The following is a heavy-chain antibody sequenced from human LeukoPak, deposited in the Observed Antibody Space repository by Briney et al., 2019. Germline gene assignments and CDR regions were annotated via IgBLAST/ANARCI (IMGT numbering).Heavy chain of an antibody. D-gene: IGHD3-10*01. V-gene: IGHV4-30-4*08. CDR3: ARDAGDYYADSFDY. Sequence: SETLSLTCTVSGGSIRSSYYYWGWIRQPPGKGLEWIGYIYYSGSTYYNPSLKSRVTISVDTSKNQFSLKLSSVTAADTAVYYCARDAGDYYADSFDYWGQGTLVTVSS. CDR2: IYYSGST. J-gene: IGHJ4*02. CDR1: GGSIRSSYYY.